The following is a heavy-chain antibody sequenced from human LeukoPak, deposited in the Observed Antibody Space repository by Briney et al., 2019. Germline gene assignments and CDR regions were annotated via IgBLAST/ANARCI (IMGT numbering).Heavy chain of an antibody. Sequence: GGSLRLSCAASGFTFNTYWMTWVRQAPGKGLEWLAQIKEDGSEKYYVDSVKGRFTISRDNAKNSLFLQMNSLGAEDTAVYYCARRGTQYCISTGCHPNWYDPWGQGTLVTVSS. CDR3: ARRGTQYCISTGCHPNWYDP. CDR1: GFTFNTYW. CDR2: IKEDGSEK. V-gene: IGHV3-7*01. J-gene: IGHJ5*02. D-gene: IGHD2-2*01.